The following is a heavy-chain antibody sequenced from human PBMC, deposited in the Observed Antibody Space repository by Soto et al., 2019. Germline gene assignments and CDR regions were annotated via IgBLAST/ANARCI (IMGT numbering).Heavy chain of an antibody. CDR3: ARDDVLCDGGRCYGVPVDV. J-gene: IGHJ6*04. CDR2: IQSGGPT. D-gene: IGHD2-15*01. V-gene: IGHV3-66*01. CDR1: GFTVSSKY. Sequence: EVHLVESGGGLVQPGGSLRLSCAASGFTVSSKYMSWVRQAPGKGLEWVSLIQSGGPTYYADSVKGRFTISRDTSENTLPLQMDSLRAEDTAVYYCARDDVLCDGGRCYGVPVDVWGKGTTVTVSS.